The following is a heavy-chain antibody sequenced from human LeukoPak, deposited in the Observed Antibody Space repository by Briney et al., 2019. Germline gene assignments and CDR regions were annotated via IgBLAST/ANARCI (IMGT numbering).Heavy chain of an antibody. CDR3: ARDTVALDY. Sequence: QSGGSLRLSCAASGFTFSSYAMHWVRQAPGKGLEWVAVISYDGSNKYYADSVKGRFTISRDNSKNTLYLQMNSLRAEDTAVYYCARDTVALDYWGQGTLVTVSS. D-gene: IGHD4-23*01. V-gene: IGHV3-30-3*01. CDR2: ISYDGSNK. CDR1: GFTFSSYA. J-gene: IGHJ4*02.